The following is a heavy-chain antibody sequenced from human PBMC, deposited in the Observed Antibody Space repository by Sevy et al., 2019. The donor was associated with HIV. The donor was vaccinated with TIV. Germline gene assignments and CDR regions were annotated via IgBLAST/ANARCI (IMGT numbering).Heavy chain of an antibody. V-gene: IGHV3-33*08. Sequence: GGSLRLSCAVSGFTINSYAVNWVRQAPGKGLEWVAVIGYDGSNKYYADSVKGRFSISRDNSRNTLFLQMDSLRAEDTAVYYCARDPRMYGDYLLAYLDYWGQGTLVTVSS. D-gene: IGHD2-8*01. CDR3: ARDPRMYGDYLLAYLDY. CDR1: GFTINSYA. J-gene: IGHJ4*02. CDR2: IGYDGSNK.